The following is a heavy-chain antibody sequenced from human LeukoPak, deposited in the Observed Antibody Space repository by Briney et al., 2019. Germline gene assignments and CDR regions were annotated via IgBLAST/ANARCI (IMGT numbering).Heavy chain of an antibody. CDR3: AKDRVKGNSGYDFFDY. V-gene: IGHV3-23*01. CDR1: GFTLSSYA. D-gene: IGHD5-12*01. CDR2: INGSGGST. Sequence: PGGSLRLSCAASGFTLSSYAMSWVRQAPGKGLEWVSVINGSGGSTYYADSVKGRFTISRDNSKNTLYLQMNSLRAEDTAVYYCAKDRVKGNSGYDFFDYWGQGTLVTVSS. J-gene: IGHJ4*02.